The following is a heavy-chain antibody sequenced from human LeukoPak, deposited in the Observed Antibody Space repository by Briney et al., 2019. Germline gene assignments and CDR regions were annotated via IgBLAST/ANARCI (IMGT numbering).Heavy chain of an antibody. J-gene: IGHJ4*02. D-gene: IGHD2-15*01. CDR3: AKLDIVVVVAAKDYFDY. Sequence: GGSLRLSCAASGFTFSSYAMSWVRQAPGKGLEWVSAISGSGGSTYYADSVKGRFTISRGNSKNTLYLQMNSLRAEDTAVYYCAKLDIVVVVAAKDYFDYWGQGTLVTVSS. CDR1: GFTFSSYA. CDR2: ISGSGGST. V-gene: IGHV3-23*01.